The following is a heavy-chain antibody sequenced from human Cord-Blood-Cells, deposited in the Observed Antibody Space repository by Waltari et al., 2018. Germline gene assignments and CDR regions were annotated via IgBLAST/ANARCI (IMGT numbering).Heavy chain of an antibody. CDR2: ISGSDGST. CDR1: GFTFSSYA. J-gene: IGHJ1*01. Sequence: EVQLLESGGGLVQPGGSLRLSCAASGFTFSSYAMSWLRQAPGKGLEWVSAISGSDGSTYYADSVKGRFTISRDNSKNTLYLQMNSLRAEDTAVYYCAIPGYCSGGSCYSEYFQHWGQGTLVTVSS. V-gene: IGHV3-23*01. CDR3: AIPGYCSGGSCYSEYFQH. D-gene: IGHD2-15*01.